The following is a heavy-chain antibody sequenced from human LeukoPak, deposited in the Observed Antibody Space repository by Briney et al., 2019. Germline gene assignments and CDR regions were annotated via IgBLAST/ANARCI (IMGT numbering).Heavy chain of an antibody. V-gene: IGHV4-34*01. CDR1: GGTFRGYY. J-gene: IGHJ5*02. CDR2: IDHTGST. D-gene: IGHD3-10*01. Sequence: SETLSLTCAVSGGTFRGYYWSWIRQPPGKGLAWIGEIDHTGSTNYNPSLESRVTLSLDTSKTKVSLNLDSLTAADTAVYYCARGLRFHVGSGNWFDLWGQGTLVTASS. CDR3: ARGLRFHVGSGNWFDL.